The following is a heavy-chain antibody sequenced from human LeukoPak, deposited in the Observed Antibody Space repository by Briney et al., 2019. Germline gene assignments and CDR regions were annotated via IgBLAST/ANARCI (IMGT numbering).Heavy chain of an antibody. Sequence: ASVKVSCKASGGTFSNHIITWVRQAPGQGLEWMGGIIPMFGTSNNAQKFQGRVTITADKSTNTASMELSSLRSDDTAVYYCARRDMVRGVIMFDYWGQGTLVTVSS. D-gene: IGHD3-10*01. V-gene: IGHV1-69*06. CDR1: GGTFSNHI. CDR3: ARRDMVRGVIMFDY. J-gene: IGHJ4*02. CDR2: IIPMFGTS.